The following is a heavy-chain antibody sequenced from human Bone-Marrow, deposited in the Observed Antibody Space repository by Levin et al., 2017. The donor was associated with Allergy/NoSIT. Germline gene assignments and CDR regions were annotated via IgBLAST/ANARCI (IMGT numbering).Heavy chain of an antibody. Sequence: GGSLRLSCAASGFTFSSYWMSWVRQAPGKGLEWVANIKHDGNEKYYVDSVKGRFTISRDNAKSSLYLQMNSLRAEDTAVYYCASLDTTMVNGDYWGQGTLVTVSS. CDR3: ASLDTTMVNGDY. CDR1: GFTFSSYW. D-gene: IGHD5-18*01. J-gene: IGHJ4*02. V-gene: IGHV3-7*02. CDR2: IKHDGNEK.